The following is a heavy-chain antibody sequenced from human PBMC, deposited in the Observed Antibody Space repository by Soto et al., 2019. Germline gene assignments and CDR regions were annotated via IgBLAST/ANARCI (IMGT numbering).Heavy chain of an antibody. CDR3: ARAFRCVGGNDCYSPCGY. J-gene: IGHJ4*02. V-gene: IGHV3-74*01. CDR2: INSDGTRT. D-gene: IGHD2-21*02. Sequence: EVQLVESGGGVVQPGGSLRLSCAASGFTFSSYWMYWVRQTPGKGLVCISRINSDGTRTTYADAVEGRFTISRDNAKDRVYLEMNSLGAEGTSVYYCARAFRCVGGNDCYSPCGYWGRGALVTVSS. CDR1: GFTFSSYW.